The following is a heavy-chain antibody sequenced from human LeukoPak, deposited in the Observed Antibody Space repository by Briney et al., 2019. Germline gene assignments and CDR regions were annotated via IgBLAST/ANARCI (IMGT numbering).Heavy chain of an antibody. D-gene: IGHD2-15*01. CDR1: GGSISISSYY. J-gene: IGHJ5*02. Sequence: SETLSLTCTVSGGSISISSYYWGWIRQPPGKGLEWIGSIYYSGSTYYNPSLKSRVTISVDTSKNQFSLKLSSVTAADTAVYYCARAGWPNWFDPWGQGTLVTVSS. CDR3: ARAGWPNWFDP. CDR2: IYYSGST. V-gene: IGHV4-39*07.